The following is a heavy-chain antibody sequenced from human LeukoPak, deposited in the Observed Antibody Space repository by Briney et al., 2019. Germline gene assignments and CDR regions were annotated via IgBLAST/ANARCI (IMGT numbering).Heavy chain of an antibody. J-gene: IGHJ4*02. V-gene: IGHV4-31*03. CDR3: ARVRDPLDY. CDR1: GDSISSGGYY. CDR2: IYFSGST. Sequence: SETLSLTCTVSGDSISSGGYYWSWIRQHPGEGLEWIGYIYFSGSTYYNPSLKSRVTISVDTSKNQFSLKLNSVTAADTAVYFCARVRDPLDYWGQGTLVTVS. D-gene: IGHD5-24*01.